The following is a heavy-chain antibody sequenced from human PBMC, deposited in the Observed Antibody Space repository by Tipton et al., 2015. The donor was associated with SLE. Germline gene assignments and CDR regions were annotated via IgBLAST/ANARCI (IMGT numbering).Heavy chain of an antibody. Sequence: TLSLTCAVYGGSFSGFYWSWIRQPPGKGLEWIGEIDHSGSINYNVSLKSRVTISVDTSENQFSLKLSSVTAADTAVYYCARVKGDAFDIWGHGTMVTVSS. CDR2: IDHSGSI. CDR3: ARVKGDAFDI. CDR1: GGSFSGFY. V-gene: IGHV4-34*01. J-gene: IGHJ3*02.